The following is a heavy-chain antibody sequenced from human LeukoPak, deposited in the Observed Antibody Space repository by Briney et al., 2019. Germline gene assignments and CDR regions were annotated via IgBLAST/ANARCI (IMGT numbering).Heavy chain of an antibody. D-gene: IGHD3-10*01. J-gene: IGHJ4*02. CDR2: ISSSSSYI. CDR1: GFTFSSYS. V-gene: IGHV3-21*01. Sequence: PGGSLRLSCAASGFTFSSYSMNWVRQAPGKGLEWVSSISSSSSYIYYADSVKGRFTISRDNSKNTLYLQMNSLRAEDTAVYYCVRDQRSYYYNYWGQGTLVTVSS. CDR3: VRDQRSYYYNY.